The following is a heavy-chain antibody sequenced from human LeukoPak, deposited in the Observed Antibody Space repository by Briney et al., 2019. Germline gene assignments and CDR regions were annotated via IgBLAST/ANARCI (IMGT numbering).Heavy chain of an antibody. CDR1: GFTFSSSG. CDR3: AKGQPGGTQLPSWAPYYFDY. Sequence: PGRSLRLSCAASGFTFSSSGMHWVRQAPGKGLQWVAVISYDGSNKYYTNSVKGRFTISRDNSKNTVYLQMNSLRAEDTAVYYCAKGQPGGTQLPSWAPYYFDYWGQGTPVTVSS. V-gene: IGHV3-30*18. J-gene: IGHJ4*02. D-gene: IGHD5-18*01. CDR2: ISYDGSNK.